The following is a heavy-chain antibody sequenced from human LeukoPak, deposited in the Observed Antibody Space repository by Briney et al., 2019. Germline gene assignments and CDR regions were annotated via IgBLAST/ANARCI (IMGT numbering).Heavy chain of an antibody. Sequence: SETLSLTCTVSGGSISSSYWSWIRQPPGKGLEWIGYIYYSGSTNYNPSLKSRVTISVDTSKNQFSLKLSSVTAADTAVYYCAREDYYDSSGYPIWGQGTLVTVSS. CDR2: IYYSGST. D-gene: IGHD3-22*01. V-gene: IGHV4-59*01. CDR1: GGSISSSY. CDR3: AREDYYDSSGYPI. J-gene: IGHJ4*02.